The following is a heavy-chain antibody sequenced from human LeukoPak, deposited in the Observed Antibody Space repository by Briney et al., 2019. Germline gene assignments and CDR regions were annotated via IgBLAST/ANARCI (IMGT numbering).Heavy chain of an antibody. CDR1: GGSISSYY. D-gene: IGHD6-19*01. V-gene: IGHV4-4*07. Sequence: PSETLSLTCTVSGGSISSYYWSWIRQPAGKGLEWIGRIYTSGSTNYNPSLKSRVTIPVDKSKNQFSLKLSSVTAADTAVYYCARERGGSGWSAYYYYYMDVWGKGTTVTVSS. CDR2: IYTSGST. CDR3: ARERGGSGWSAYYYYYMDV. J-gene: IGHJ6*03.